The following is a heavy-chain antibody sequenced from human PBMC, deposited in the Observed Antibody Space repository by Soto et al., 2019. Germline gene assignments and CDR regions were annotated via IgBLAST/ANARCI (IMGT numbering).Heavy chain of an antibody. CDR2: IYYSGST. CDR1: GGSISSSSYY. CDR3: ARRAGSSLCFDY. V-gene: IGHV4-39*01. Sequence: SETLFLTCTVSGGSISSSSYYWGWIRQPPGKGLEWIGSIYYSGSTYYNPSLKSRVTISVDTSKNQFSLKLSSVTAADTAVYYCARRAGSSLCFDYWGQGTLVTVSS. D-gene: IGHD6-6*01. J-gene: IGHJ4*02.